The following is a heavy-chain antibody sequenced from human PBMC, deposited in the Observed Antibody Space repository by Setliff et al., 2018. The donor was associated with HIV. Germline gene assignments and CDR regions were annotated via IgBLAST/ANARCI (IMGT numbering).Heavy chain of an antibody. J-gene: IGHJ4*02. CDR1: GYTFTSYG. CDR2: ISTYIEKT. CDR3: AGDGGGGWKGDITKIAHRVSCPKY. D-gene: IGHD3-16*01. Sequence: GASVKVSCKTSGYTFTSYGISWVRQAPGQGLEWMGWISTYIEKTNYAQNFQGRVTLTADTSTNTAYMELRDLRSDDSAVYYCAGDGGGGWKGDITKIAHRVSCPKYWGQGTLVTVSS. V-gene: IGHV1-18*01.